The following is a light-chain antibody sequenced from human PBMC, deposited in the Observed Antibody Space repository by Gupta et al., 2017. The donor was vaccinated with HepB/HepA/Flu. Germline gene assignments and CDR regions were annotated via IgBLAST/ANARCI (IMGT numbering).Light chain of an antibody. CDR3: QQYDSYPLY. CDR2: KAS. J-gene: IGKJ2*01. V-gene: IGKV1-5*03. Sequence: DIQMTQSPSTLSASVGDRVTITCRASQSISSWLAWYQQRPGKAPKLLIYKASSLESGVPSRFSGSGSGTEFTLTISRLEPDDFATYYCQQYDSYPLYFGQGTKLEI. CDR1: QSISSW.